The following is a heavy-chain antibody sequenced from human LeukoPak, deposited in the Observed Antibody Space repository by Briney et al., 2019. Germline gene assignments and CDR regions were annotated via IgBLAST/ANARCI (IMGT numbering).Heavy chain of an antibody. D-gene: IGHD6-19*01. CDR1: GFTFSSYA. CDR2: IRSKAYGGTT. J-gene: IGHJ4*02. CDR3: STGSGWYSPDY. V-gene: IGHV3-49*04. Sequence: GGSLRLSCAASGFTFSSYAMHWVRQAPGKGLEWVGFIRSKAYGGTTDYAASAKSRFTISRDDSKSIAYLQMNSLKTEDTAVYYCSTGSGWYSPDYWGQGTLVTVSS.